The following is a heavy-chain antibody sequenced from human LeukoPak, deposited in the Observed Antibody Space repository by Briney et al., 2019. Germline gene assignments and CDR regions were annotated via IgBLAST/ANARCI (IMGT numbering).Heavy chain of an antibody. CDR3: AREGGDTDAFDI. Sequence: GGSLRLSCAASGFTFRSYAIHWVRQAPGKGLEYVAAISTNGGSTYYANSVRGRFTISRDKSKNTLYLQMGSLRAEDMAVYYCAREGGDTDAFDIWGQGTMVTVSS. D-gene: IGHD2-21*02. J-gene: IGHJ3*02. CDR2: ISTNGGST. V-gene: IGHV3-64*01. CDR1: GFTFRSYA.